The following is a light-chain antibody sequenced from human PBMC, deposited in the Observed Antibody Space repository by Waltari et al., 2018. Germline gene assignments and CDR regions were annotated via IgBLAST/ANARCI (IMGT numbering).Light chain of an antibody. V-gene: IGLV1-44*01. CDR3: ASWDDSLNGHWV. CDR2: RSE. J-gene: IGLJ3*02. CDR1: YSNIGSNV. Sequence: QSVLTQPPSASGTPGQRVTISCSGSYSNIGSNVVNWSQQLPGKAPKLVIYRSERRPSGAPVRFSGAKSGSSASLAIDGLHSDDEADYYCASWDDSLNGHWVFGGGTKVTVL.